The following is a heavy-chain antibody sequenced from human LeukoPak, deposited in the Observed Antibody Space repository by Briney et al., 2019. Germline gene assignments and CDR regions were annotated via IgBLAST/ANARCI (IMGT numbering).Heavy chain of an antibody. J-gene: IGHJ5*02. Sequence: PGGSLRLSCVASGFTFGSYAMSWVRQAPGKGLEWVSLISGSGGVTYYADSVKGRFTIFRDNSKNTLYLQMNSLRAEDTATYYCAKEWDGSGTRLGWFDPWGQGTLVTVSS. CDR1: GFTFGSYA. CDR3: AKEWDGSGTRLGWFDP. CDR2: ISGSGGVT. V-gene: IGHV3-23*01. D-gene: IGHD3-10*01.